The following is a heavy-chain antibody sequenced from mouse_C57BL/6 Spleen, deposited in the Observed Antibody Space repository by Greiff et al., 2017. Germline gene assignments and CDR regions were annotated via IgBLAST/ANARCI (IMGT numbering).Heavy chain of an antibody. D-gene: IGHD1-1*01. CDR3: ARLAVVAPYFDY. CDR2: INPYNGDT. Sequence: EVQLHQSGPELVKPGDSVKISCKASGYSFTGYFMNWVMQSHGKSLEWIGRINPYNGDTFYNQKFKGKATLTVDKSSSTAHMELRSLTSEDSAVYYCARLAVVAPYFDYWGQGTTLTVSS. V-gene: IGHV1-20*01. CDR1: GYSFTGYF. J-gene: IGHJ2*01.